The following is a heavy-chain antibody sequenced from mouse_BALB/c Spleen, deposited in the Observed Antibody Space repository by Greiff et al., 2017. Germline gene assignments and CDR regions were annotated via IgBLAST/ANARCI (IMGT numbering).Heavy chain of an antibody. D-gene: IGHD2-2*01. CDR1: GFTFTDSY. CDR3: AIREGYGYDAMDY. J-gene: IGHJ4*01. V-gene: IGHV14-3*02. CDR2: IDPANGNT. Sequence: VQLQQSGAELVKPGASVKLSCTASGFTFTDSYMHWVKQRPEQGLEWIGRIDPANGNTKYDPKFQGKATITADTSSSTAYLQLSSLTSEDPAVDYCAIREGYGYDAMDYWGQGTTVTVSS.